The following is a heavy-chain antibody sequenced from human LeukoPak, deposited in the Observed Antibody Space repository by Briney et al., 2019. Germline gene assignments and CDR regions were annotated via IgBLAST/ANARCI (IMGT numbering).Heavy chain of an antibody. CDR1: GYSFTSYW. V-gene: IGHV5-51*01. CDR3: ARLPSYYYYGMDV. Sequence: GESLQISCQGSGYSFTSYWIGWVRQMPGKGLEWMGIIYPGDSDTRYSPSFQGQVTISADKSISTAYLQWSSLKASDTAMYYCARLPSYYYYGMDVWGQGTTVTVSS. J-gene: IGHJ6*02. CDR2: IYPGDSDT.